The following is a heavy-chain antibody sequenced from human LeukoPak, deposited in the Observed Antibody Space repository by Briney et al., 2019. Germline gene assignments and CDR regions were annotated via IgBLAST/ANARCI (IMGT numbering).Heavy chain of an antibody. CDR1: GFSFSNYG. Sequence: PGRFLRLSCAASGFSFSNYGMHWVRQAPGKGLEWVAVISSDGSNTYYADSVKGRFTISRDNSKNMLYLQMNSLRAEDTAVYYCAKPYYYGSRSYMDYWGQGTLVIVSS. CDR2: ISSDGSNT. CDR3: AKPYYYGSRSYMDY. V-gene: IGHV3-30*18. J-gene: IGHJ4*02. D-gene: IGHD3-10*01.